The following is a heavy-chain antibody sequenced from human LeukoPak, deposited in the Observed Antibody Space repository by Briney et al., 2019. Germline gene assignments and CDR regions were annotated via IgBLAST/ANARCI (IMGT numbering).Heavy chain of an antibody. J-gene: IGHJ4*02. CDR1: GFTLSSYA. D-gene: IGHD4-17*01. V-gene: IGHV3-23*01. Sequence: PGASLRLSCAASGFTLSSYAMSWVRQAPGKGLEWVSAISGSGGSTYYADSVKGRFTISRDNSRNTLYLQMNSLRAEDTAVYYCAKDLGDYVFGYWGQGTLVTVSS. CDR3: AKDLGDYVFGY. CDR2: ISGSGGST.